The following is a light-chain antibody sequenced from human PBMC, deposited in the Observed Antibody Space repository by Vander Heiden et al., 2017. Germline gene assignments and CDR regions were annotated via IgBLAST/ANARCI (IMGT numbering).Light chain of an antibody. V-gene: IGLV2-23*01. CDR1: SSDVGSYNL. Sequence: QSALTQPASVSGSPGQSVTISCTGTSSDVGSYNLVSWYQQHPGKASKLMIYEGSKRPSGVSNRFSGSKSGNTASLTISGLQAADEADYYCCSYAGSSTYVFGTGTKVTVL. CDR3: CSYAGSSTYV. CDR2: EGS. J-gene: IGLJ1*01.